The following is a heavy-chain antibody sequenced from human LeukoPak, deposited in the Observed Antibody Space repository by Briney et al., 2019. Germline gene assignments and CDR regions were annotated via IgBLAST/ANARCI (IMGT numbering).Heavy chain of an antibody. CDR3: ARDAVRGESY. CDR1: GFTFSSYS. Sequence: PGGSLRLSCAASGFTFSSYSMNWVRQAPGKGLEWVSSISSSSSYIYYADPVKGRFTISRDNAKNSLYLQMNSLRAEDTAVYYCARDAVRGESYWGQGTLVTVSS. V-gene: IGHV3-21*01. CDR2: ISSSSSYI. J-gene: IGHJ4*02. D-gene: IGHD3-10*01.